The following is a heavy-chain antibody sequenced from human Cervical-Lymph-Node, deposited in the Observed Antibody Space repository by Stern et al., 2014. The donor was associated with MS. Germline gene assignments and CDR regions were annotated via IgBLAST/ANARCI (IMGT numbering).Heavy chain of an antibody. Sequence: EVQLVESGGGLVKPGGSLRLSCAASGFTFRNAWMTWIRQAPGQGLEWVGRIKSNTDGVTTDYAAPVKGRFTISRDDSKNTLYLQMNSLKTEDTAVYCCTTLDRSYPYYYYGMDVWGQGTTVTVSS. CDR1: GFTFRNAW. J-gene: IGHJ6*02. CDR3: TTLDRSYPYYYYGMDV. V-gene: IGHV3-15*01. D-gene: IGHD1-26*01. CDR2: IKSNTDGVTT.